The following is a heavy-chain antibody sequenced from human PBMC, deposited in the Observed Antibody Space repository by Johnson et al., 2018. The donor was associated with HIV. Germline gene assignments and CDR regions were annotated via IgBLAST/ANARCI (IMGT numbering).Heavy chain of an antibody. CDR3: ARDASMFRLDSSGYANSFSI. V-gene: IGHV3-11*04. J-gene: IGHJ3*02. D-gene: IGHD3-22*01. CDR1: GFSLSDYY. Sequence: QVQLVESGGGVVKPGGSLRLSCAASGFSLSDYYMNWIRQAPGKGLEWVSYISSSGSSRYYADSVKGRFTITRDNVKNSLYMQMNSLRVEDTAVYYCARDASMFRLDSSGYANSFSIWGQGTLVTVSA. CDR2: ISSSGSSR.